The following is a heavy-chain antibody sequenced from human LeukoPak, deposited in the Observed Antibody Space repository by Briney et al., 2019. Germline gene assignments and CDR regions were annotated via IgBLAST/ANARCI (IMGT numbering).Heavy chain of an antibody. J-gene: IGHJ4*02. CDR3: ARALWVGDYDFWSGYYFDY. CDR1: GYTFTGYY. V-gene: IGHV1-2*02. CDR2: INPNSGGT. Sequence: GESLKVSCKASGYTFTGYYMHWVRQAPGQGLEWMGWINPNSGGTNYAQKFQGRVTMTRDTSISTAYMELSRLRSDDTAVYYCARALWVGDYDFWSGYYFDYWGQGTLVTVSS. D-gene: IGHD3-3*01.